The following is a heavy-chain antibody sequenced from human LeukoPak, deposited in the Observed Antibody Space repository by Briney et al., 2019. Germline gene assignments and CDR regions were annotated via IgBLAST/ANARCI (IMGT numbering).Heavy chain of an antibody. D-gene: IGHD2-2*01. J-gene: IGHJ6*03. CDR3: ARTTEGYCSSASCFGFSYSYYMDV. CDR1: GGSISSSSYY. Sequence: PSETPSLTCTVSGGSISSSSYYWGWIRQPPGKGLEWIGTMYYSGSTYYNPSLKSRVTISIDTSKNQFSLKLSSVIAADTAVYYCARTTEGYCSSASCFGFSYSYYMDVWGKGTTVTISS. V-gene: IGHV4-39*07. CDR2: MYYSGST.